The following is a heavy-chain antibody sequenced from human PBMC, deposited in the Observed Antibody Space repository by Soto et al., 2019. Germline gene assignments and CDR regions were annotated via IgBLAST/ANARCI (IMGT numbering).Heavy chain of an antibody. Sequence: GGSLRLSCAASGFTFSSYSMNWVRQAPGKGLEWVSSISSSSSYIYYADSVKGRFTISRDNAKNSLYLQMNSLRAEDTAVYYCASSITMIVAPANWGQGTLVTVSS. J-gene: IGHJ4*02. D-gene: IGHD3-22*01. CDR2: ISSSSSYI. V-gene: IGHV3-21*01. CDR1: GFTFSSYS. CDR3: ASSITMIVAPAN.